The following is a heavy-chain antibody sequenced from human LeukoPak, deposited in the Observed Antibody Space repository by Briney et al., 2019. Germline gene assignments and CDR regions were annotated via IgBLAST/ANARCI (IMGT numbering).Heavy chain of an antibody. V-gene: IGHV3-23*01. Sequence: GGSLRLSCAASGFTFSNYAMTWVRQAPGKGLEWVSAISGTSDNTYYADSVRGRFTISRDNSKNTLYLQVNSLRAEDTAIYYCSKGRTVTGTLALDYWGQGTLVTVS. CDR2: ISGTSDNT. CDR1: GFTFSNYA. J-gene: IGHJ4*02. D-gene: IGHD6-19*01. CDR3: SKGRTVTGTLALDY.